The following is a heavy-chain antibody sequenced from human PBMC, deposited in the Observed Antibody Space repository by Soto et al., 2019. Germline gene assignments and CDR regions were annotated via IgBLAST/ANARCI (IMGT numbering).Heavy chain of an antibody. CDR3: AGTTI. CDR1: GFTFSTDW. CDR2: IKEDGSEK. D-gene: IGHD2-21*02. V-gene: IGHV3-7*05. Sequence: EVQLVESGGGLVQPGGSLRLSCAASGFTFSTDWMSLVRPAQGKGLEWVGNIKEDGSEKDYVDYVKGRFTISRDNAKNSLYLQMNSLRAEDTAVYYCAGTTIRGLGTTVTVSS. J-gene: IGHJ6*01.